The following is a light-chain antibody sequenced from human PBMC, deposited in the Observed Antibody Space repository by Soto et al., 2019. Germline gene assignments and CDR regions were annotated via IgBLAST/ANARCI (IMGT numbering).Light chain of an antibody. CDR1: SSDVGGYNY. CDR3: CSYAGSSKV. V-gene: IGLV2-11*01. J-gene: IGLJ1*01. CDR2: DVS. Sequence: QSALTQPRSVSGSPGQSVTISCTGTSSDVGGYNYVSWYQQHPGKAPKLMIYDVSKRPSGVPDRFSGSKSGNTASLTISGLQAGDEADYYCCSYAGSSKVFGTGTKLTVL.